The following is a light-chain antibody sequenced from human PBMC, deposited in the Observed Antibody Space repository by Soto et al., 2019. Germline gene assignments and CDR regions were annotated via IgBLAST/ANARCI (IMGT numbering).Light chain of an antibody. CDR3: SSYAGNRYV. V-gene: IGLV2-8*01. J-gene: IGLJ1*01. Sequence: QSVLTQPPSASGSPGQSVTISCTGASSDVGGYNYVSWYQQHPGKAPKLMIYEVSKRPSGVPDRFSGSKSGNTASLTVSGLQAEDEADYFCSSYAGNRYVLGTGTKLTVL. CDR1: SSDVGGYNY. CDR2: EVS.